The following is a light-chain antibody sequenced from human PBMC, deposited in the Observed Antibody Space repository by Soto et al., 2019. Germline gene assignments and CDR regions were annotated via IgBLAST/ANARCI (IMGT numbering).Light chain of an antibody. Sequence: QAVVTQEPSFSVSPGGTVTLTCGLSSGSVSTSYYPSWYQQTPGQAPRTLIYSTDTRSSGVPDRFSGSILGNKAALTITGAHADDDSVYYCVLYMRSGISVFGGGTKLTVL. CDR2: STD. V-gene: IGLV8-61*01. CDR3: VLYMRSGISV. J-gene: IGLJ2*01. CDR1: SGSVSTSYY.